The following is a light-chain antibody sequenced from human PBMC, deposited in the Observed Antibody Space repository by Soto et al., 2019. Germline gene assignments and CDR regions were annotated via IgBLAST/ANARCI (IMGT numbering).Light chain of an antibody. CDR2: DDG. CDR3: QVRDTTNPVI. CDR1: NIEIKS. J-gene: IGLJ2*01. Sequence: SYELTQPPSVSVAPGQTARITCGGTNIEIKSVHWYQQKPGQAPVLVVYDDGDRTTGIPERFSGSKSGNTATLTTSRVEAGDEAEYYCQVRDTTNPVIFGGGTKLTVL. V-gene: IGLV3-21*02.